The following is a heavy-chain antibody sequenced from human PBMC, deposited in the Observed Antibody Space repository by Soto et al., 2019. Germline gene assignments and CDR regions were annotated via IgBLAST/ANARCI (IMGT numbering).Heavy chain of an antibody. D-gene: IGHD1-26*01. Sequence: EVQLMESGGGLVQPGGSLRLSCAASGFSFSASWMAWVRQAPGKGLEWVADRKQDGSEKNYVDSVKGRATISRDDAKNSVYLQMNSLRAEDTAVYYCGRDPYYGAIDYWGLGTLVIVSS. CDR1: GFSFSASW. V-gene: IGHV3-7*01. J-gene: IGHJ4*02. CDR3: GRDPYYGAIDY. CDR2: RKQDGSEK.